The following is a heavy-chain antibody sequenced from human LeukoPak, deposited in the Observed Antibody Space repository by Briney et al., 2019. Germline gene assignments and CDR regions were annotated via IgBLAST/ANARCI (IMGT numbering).Heavy chain of an antibody. CDR3: ATDRGWRTSGYYLYYFEY. CDR2: IKHDGSEK. Sequence: GGSLRLSCAAPGFIFTNYFMSWVRQAPGKGLEWVASIKHDGSEKYYVDSVRGRFTISRDNTMNSLYLQMSSLRAEDTAVYYCATDRGWRTSGYYLYYFEYWGQGTLVTYSS. D-gene: IGHD3-3*01. CDR1: GFIFTNYF. J-gene: IGHJ4*02. V-gene: IGHV3-7*01.